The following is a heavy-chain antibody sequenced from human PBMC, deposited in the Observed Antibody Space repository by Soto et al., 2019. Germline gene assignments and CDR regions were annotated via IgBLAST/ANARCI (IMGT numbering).Heavy chain of an antibody. CDR2: INHSGST. D-gene: IGHD6-6*01. CDR3: ARSGLIAAHSFDY. J-gene: IGHJ4*02. V-gene: IGHV4-34*01. CDR1: GGSFSGYY. Sequence: SETLSLTCAVYGGSFSGYYWSWIRQPPGKGLEWIGEINHSGSTNYNPSLKSRVTISVDTSKNQFSLKLSSVTAADTAVYYCARSGLIAAHSFDYWGQGTLVTVSS.